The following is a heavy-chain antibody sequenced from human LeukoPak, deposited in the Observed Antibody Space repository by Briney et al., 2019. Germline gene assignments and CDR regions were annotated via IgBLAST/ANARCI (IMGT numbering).Heavy chain of an antibody. CDR3: AREEGDWGDAFDI. CDR1: GYTFTSYG. D-gene: IGHD2-21*02. CDR2: ISAYNGNT. Sequence: GASVKVSCKASGYTFTSYGITWVRQAPGQGLEWMGWISAYNGNTNYAQKVQGRVTMTRDTSTSTAYMELRSLSSDNTAVYYCAREEGDWGDAFDIWGQGTLVTVSS. V-gene: IGHV1-18*01. J-gene: IGHJ3*02.